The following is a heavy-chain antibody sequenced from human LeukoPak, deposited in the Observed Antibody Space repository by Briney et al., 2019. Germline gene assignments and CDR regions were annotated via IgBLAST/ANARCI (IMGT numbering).Heavy chain of an antibody. V-gene: IGHV1-24*01. J-gene: IGHJ4*02. CDR2: FDPEDGET. D-gene: IGHD4-23*01. CDR3: ARDLQLRGDY. Sequence: ASVKVSCKVSGYTLTELSMHWVRQAPGKGLEWMGGFDPEDGETIYAQKFQGRVTMTRDTSISTAYMELSRLRSDDTAVYYCARDLQLRGDYWGQGTLVTVSS. CDR1: GYTLTELS.